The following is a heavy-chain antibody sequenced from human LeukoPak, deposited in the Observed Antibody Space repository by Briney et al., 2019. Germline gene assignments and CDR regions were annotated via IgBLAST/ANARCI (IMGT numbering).Heavy chain of an antibody. D-gene: IGHD1-1*01. CDR2: INWDGGRT. J-gene: IGHJ4*02. V-gene: IGHV3-43*01. Sequence: GGSLRLSCAASGFTFDDFGMNWVRQAPGKGLQWVSMINWDGGRTYYTDSVKGRFTMSRDNNKNSLYLQMTSLRTDDTARYYCVKGTGRVSPAIVDYWGQGTLVSVSS. CDR1: GFTFDDFG. CDR3: VKGTGRVSPAIVDY.